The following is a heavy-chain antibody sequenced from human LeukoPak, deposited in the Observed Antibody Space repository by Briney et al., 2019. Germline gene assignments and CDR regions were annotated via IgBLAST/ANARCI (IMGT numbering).Heavy chain of an antibody. CDR3: ARGQDIVVVPAANRVNYYYGMDV. CDR1: GGTFSSYA. J-gene: IGHJ6*04. Sequence: SVKVSCKASGGTFSSYAISWVRQAPGQGLEWMGGIIPIFGTANYAQKFQGRVTITADESTSTAYMELSSLRSEDTAVYYCARGQDIVVVPAANRVNYYYGMDVWGKGTTVSVPS. D-gene: IGHD2-2*01. V-gene: IGHV1-69*13. CDR2: IIPIFGTA.